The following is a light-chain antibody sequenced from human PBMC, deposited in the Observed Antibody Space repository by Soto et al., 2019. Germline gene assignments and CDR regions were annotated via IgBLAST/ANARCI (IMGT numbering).Light chain of an antibody. CDR2: DVS. Sequence: QSALTQPASVSGSPGQSITISCTRTSSDVGGYNYVSWYQQHPGKAPKFMIYDVSNRPSGVSNRFSGSKSGNTASLTISGLQAEDEADYYCSSYTTSNTRQIVFGTGTKV. J-gene: IGLJ1*01. V-gene: IGLV2-14*01. CDR3: SSYTTSNTRQIV. CDR1: SSDVGGYNY.